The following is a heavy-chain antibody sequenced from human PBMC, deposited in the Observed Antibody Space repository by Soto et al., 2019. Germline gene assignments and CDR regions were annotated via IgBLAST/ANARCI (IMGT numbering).Heavy chain of an antibody. CDR1: GYTFTSYY. D-gene: IGHD3-10*01. CDR3: ARDRKDVGSGSYSGYGMDV. V-gene: IGHV1-46*01. Sequence: ASVKVSCKASGYTFTSYYMHWVRQAPGQGLEWMGIINPSGGSTSYAQKFQGRVTMTRDTSTSTVYMELSSLRSEDTAAYYCARDRKDVGSGSYSGYGMDVWGQGTTVTVSS. J-gene: IGHJ6*02. CDR2: INPSGGST.